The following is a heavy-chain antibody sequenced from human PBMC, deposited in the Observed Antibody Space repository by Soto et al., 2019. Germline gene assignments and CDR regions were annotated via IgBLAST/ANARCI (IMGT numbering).Heavy chain of an antibody. V-gene: IGHV4-31*03. CDR3: AREGIAARPNWFDP. J-gene: IGHJ5*02. Sequence: QVQLQESGPGLVKPSQTLSLTCTVSGGSISSGGYYWSWIRQHPGKGLEWIGYIYYSGSTYYNPSLESRVTISVDTSKNQFSLKLSSVTAADTAVYYCAREGIAARPNWFDPWGQGTLVTVSS. CDR2: IYYSGST. CDR1: GGSISSGGYY. D-gene: IGHD6-6*01.